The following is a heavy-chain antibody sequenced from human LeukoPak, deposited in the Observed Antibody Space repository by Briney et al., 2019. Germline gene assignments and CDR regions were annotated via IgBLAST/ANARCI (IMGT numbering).Heavy chain of an antibody. J-gene: IGHJ4*02. CDR1: GYSFTSYW. Sequence: GESLKSSCKGSGYSFTSYWIGWGRQMPRKGVEWMGIIYPGDSDTRYSPSFQRQVTISADKSIRTPYLQGSSLNASDSAIYYCARHHDYGDYGCFDYWGQGTLVTVSS. CDR2: IYPGDSDT. CDR3: ARHHDYGDYGCFDY. V-gene: IGHV5-51*01. D-gene: IGHD4-17*01.